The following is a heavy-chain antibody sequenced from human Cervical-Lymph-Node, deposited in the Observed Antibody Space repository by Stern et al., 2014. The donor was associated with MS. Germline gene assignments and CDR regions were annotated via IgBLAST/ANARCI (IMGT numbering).Heavy chain of an antibody. D-gene: IGHD5-24*01. CDR2: INTNTGNP. V-gene: IGHV7-4-1*02. CDR1: GYRFTSYG. J-gene: IGHJ4*02. CDR3: LSDYN. Sequence: VQLVESGSELKKPGASVKVSCTGHGYRFTSYGMNWVRQAPGQGLDWMGRINTNTGNPTYAQDFTGRFVCSLDTSVSTAYLEITSLKAEDTAVYYCLSDYNWGQGTLVTVSS.